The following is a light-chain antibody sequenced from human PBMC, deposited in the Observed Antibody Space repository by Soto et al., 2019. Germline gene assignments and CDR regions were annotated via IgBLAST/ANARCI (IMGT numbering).Light chain of an antibody. CDR2: EGS. Sequence: QSALTQPASVSGSPGQSITISCTGTGSDIGGSDHVSWYQQHPGKAPKLLIYEGSKRPSGVSNRFSGSKSGNTASLTISGLQAEDEADYYCCSYAGSSSLVFGTGTKLTVL. V-gene: IGLV2-23*01. J-gene: IGLJ1*01. CDR3: CSYAGSSSLV. CDR1: GSDIGGSDH.